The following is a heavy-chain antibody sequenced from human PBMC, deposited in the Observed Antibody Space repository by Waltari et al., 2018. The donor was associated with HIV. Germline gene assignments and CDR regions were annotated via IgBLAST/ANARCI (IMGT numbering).Heavy chain of an antibody. D-gene: IGHD6-6*01. CDR3: ASSLPLGAARRRGLDY. Sequence: QVQLQQWGAGLLKPSETLSPTCAVYGGSFSGYSWSWIRQPPGKGLGEIGEMKQDGSTNFNPSRKSRVTISVDTSKNQFSLKLTSVTAADTAVDYWASSLPLGAARRRGLDYWGQGTQVTVSS. CDR1: GGSFSGYS. CDR2: MKQDGST. V-gene: IGHV4-34*01. J-gene: IGHJ4*02.